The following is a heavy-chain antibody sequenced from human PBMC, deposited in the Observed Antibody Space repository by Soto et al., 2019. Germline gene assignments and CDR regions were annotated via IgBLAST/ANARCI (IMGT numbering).Heavy chain of an antibody. CDR1: GFTFTSSA. J-gene: IGHJ3*02. D-gene: IGHD1-7*01. Sequence: ASVKVSCKASGFTFTSSAMQWVRQARGQRLEWIGWIVVGSGNTNYAQKFQERVTITRDMSTSTAYMELSSLRSEDTAVYYCAALELELLDAFDIWGQGTMVTVSS. V-gene: IGHV1-58*02. CDR2: IVVGSGNT. CDR3: AALELELLDAFDI.